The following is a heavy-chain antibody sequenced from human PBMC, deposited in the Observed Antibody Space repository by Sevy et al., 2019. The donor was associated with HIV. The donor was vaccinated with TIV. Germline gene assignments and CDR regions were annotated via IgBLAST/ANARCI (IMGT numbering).Heavy chain of an antibody. D-gene: IGHD6-13*01. Sequence: GGSLSLSFEPLGFPFVGFSLNWVRRAPGKGLEGAPSISGSSSYIYYQDSVKGRFTISRDNAKNSLYLQMNSLRAEDTAVYYCARDPRTAAAGTRYFDYWGQGTLVTVSS. V-gene: IGHV3-21*01. CDR2: ISGSSSYI. J-gene: IGHJ4*02. CDR3: ARDPRTAAAGTRYFDY. CDR1: GFPFVGFS.